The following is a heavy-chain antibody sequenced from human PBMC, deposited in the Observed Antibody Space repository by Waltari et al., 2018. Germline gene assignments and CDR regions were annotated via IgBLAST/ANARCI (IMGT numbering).Heavy chain of an antibody. J-gene: IGHJ4*02. CDR1: GFTFTTYA. V-gene: IGHV3-23*01. D-gene: IGHD2-21*01. CDR3: AKAMTLKSIRVTYDS. CDR2: ISGSGGNS. Sequence: EVQLLESGGGLVQPGGSLRLSCAASGFTFTTYAMGWVRQAPGKGLEWVSSISGSGGNSYYGDSVKGRFTISRDNSMSTLFLQMSSLRAEDTAVYYCAKAMTLKSIRVTYDSWGQGALVTVSS.